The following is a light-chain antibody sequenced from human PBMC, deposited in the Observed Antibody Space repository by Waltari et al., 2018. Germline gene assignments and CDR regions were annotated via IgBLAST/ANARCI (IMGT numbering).Light chain of an antibody. Sequence: QSALTQPPSVSGAPGQRVTISCPGSGPNIGAGYDVHWYQQFPGTVPKLLLSGNNNRPSGVPDRFSASKTGTSASLAITGLQAEDEADYYCQSYDRSLSVVFGGGTKLTVL. J-gene: IGLJ2*01. V-gene: IGLV1-40*01. CDR1: GPNIGAGYD. CDR2: GNN. CDR3: QSYDRSLSVV.